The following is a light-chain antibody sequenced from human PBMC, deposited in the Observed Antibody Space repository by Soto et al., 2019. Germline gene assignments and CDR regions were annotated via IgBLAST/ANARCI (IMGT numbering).Light chain of an antibody. J-gene: IGKJ1*01. CDR3: QQYHIYSWT. CDR2: RAS. CDR1: QDIGTW. V-gene: IGKV1-5*03. Sequence: DIQMTQSPSTLSASVGDRVTITCRASQDIGTWLAWYQQKPEKAPKVLIYRASHLESGVPSRFSASGSGTEFSLTIKSLQADDFATYYCQQYHIYSWTFGQGTKVEIK.